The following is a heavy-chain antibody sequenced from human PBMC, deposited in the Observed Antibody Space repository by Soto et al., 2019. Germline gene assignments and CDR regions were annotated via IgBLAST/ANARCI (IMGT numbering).Heavy chain of an antibody. J-gene: IGHJ6*02. CDR3: ARGAFCGGAPGCRDMDV. CDR2: ISAYNGNT. CDR1: GYKFISHS. D-gene: IGHD2-21*01. Sequence: QIQLVQSGGEVKKPGASVKVSCKSSGYKFISHSITWVRQAPGQGLEWMGRISAYNGNTNYAQKLQGRVTMTTDTSTNTAYMELRSLRSDDTAVDYCARGAFCGGAPGCRDMDVWGQGTTVTVSS. V-gene: IGHV1-18*01.